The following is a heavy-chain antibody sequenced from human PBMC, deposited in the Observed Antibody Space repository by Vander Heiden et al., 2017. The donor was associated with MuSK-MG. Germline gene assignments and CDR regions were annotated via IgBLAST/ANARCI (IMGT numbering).Heavy chain of an antibody. CDR2: IKQDGSEK. CDR1: GFTFSTYW. Sequence: EVQLVESGGGLVQPGGSLRLSCVASGFTFSTYWMNWVRRAPGEGLEWVANIKQDGSEKNYVDSLKGRFTISRDNAKNSLYLQMNSLRAEDTAVYYCARLQAGYWGQGTLVTVSS. J-gene: IGHJ4*02. V-gene: IGHV3-7*03. CDR3: ARLQAGY.